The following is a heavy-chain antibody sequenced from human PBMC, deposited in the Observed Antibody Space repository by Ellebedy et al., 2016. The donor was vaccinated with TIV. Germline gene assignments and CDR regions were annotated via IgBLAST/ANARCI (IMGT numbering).Heavy chain of an antibody. V-gene: IGHV3-74*01. CDR2: INSDGSST. CDR1: GFTLSRYW. J-gene: IGHJ3*02. Sequence: GESLKISCAASGFTLSRYWMHSVRQAPGKGLVWVSRINSDGSSTHDADSVKGRFTISRDNAKNTLYLQMNSLRADDTAVYYGARDLGQHAFDIWGQGTMVTVSS. CDR3: ARDLGQHAFDI.